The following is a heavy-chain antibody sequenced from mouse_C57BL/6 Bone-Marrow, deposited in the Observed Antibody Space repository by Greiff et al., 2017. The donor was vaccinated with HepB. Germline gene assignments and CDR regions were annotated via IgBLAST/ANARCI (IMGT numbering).Heavy chain of an antibody. CDR2: IYPGSGST. CDR1: GYTFTSYW. Sequence: QVQLQQPGAELVKPGASVKMSCKASGYTFTSYWITWVKQRPGQGLEWIGDIYPGSGSTNYNEKFKSKATLTVDTSSSTAYMQLSSLTSEDSAVYYCARFGSTMIRGAMDYWGQGTSVTVSS. D-gene: IGHD2-4*01. CDR3: ARFGSTMIRGAMDY. V-gene: IGHV1-55*01. J-gene: IGHJ4*01.